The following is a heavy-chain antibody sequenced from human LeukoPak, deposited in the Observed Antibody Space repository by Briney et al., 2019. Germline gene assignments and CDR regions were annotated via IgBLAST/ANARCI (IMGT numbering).Heavy chain of an antibody. D-gene: IGHD3-22*01. Sequence: SETLSLTCTVSGGSISSGGHYWSWIRQHPGKGLEWIGYIYYSGSTYYNPSLKSRVTISVDTSKNQFSLKLSSVTAADTAVYYCARAHSSMIVVVIPFFDYWGQGTLVTVSS. CDR2: IYYSGST. J-gene: IGHJ4*02. CDR3: ARAHSSMIVVVIPFFDY. CDR1: GGSISSGGHY. V-gene: IGHV4-31*03.